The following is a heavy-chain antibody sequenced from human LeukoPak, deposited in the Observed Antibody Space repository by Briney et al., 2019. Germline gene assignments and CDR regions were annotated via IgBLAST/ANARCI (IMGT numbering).Heavy chain of an antibody. J-gene: IGHJ6*02. Sequence: ASVKVSCKASGYTFTGYYMHWVRQAPGQGLEWMGWINPNSGGTNYAQKFQGRVTMTRDTSISTAYMELSKLRSDDTAVYYCARDGLRGYSYGPGGLYGMDVWGQGTTVTVSS. D-gene: IGHD5-18*01. CDR1: GYTFTGYY. CDR2: INPNSGGT. CDR3: ARDGLRGYSYGPGGLYGMDV. V-gene: IGHV1-2*02.